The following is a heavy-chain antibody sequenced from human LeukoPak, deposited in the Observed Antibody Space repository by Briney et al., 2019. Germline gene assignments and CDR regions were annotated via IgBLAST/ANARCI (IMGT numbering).Heavy chain of an antibody. Sequence: SETLSLTCAVYGGSFSGYYWSWIRQPPGKGLEWIGEINHSGSTNYNPSLKSRVTISVDTSKNQFSLKLSSVTAADTAVYYCARGELVVVVAATRLGDAFDIWGQGTMVTVSS. J-gene: IGHJ3*02. V-gene: IGHV4-34*01. CDR1: GGSFSGYY. D-gene: IGHD2-15*01. CDR2: INHSGST. CDR3: ARGELVVVVAATRLGDAFDI.